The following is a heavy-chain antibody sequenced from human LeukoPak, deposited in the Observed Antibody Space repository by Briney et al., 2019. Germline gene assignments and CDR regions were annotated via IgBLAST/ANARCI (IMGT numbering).Heavy chain of an antibody. CDR2: IIPIFGTA. Sequence: SVKVSCKASGGIFSSYAISWVRQAPGQGLEWMGGIIPIFGTANYAQKFQGRVTITTDESTSTAYMELSSLRSEDTAVYYCAGPLAVAVAFDIWGQGTMVTVSS. J-gene: IGHJ3*02. CDR3: AGPLAVAVAFDI. CDR1: GGIFSSYA. D-gene: IGHD6-19*01. V-gene: IGHV1-69*05.